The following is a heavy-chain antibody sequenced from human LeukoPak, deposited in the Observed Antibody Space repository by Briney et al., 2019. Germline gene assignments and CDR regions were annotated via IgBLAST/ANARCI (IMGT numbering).Heavy chain of an antibody. D-gene: IGHD2-15*01. J-gene: IGHJ3*02. CDR2: IIPIFGTA. CDR1: GGTFSSYA. CDR3: ARYGIAATDAFDI. V-gene: IGHV1-69*05. Sequence: SVEVSCKASGGTFSSYAISWVRQAPGQGLEWMGRIIPIFGTANYAQKFQGRVTITTDESTSTAYMELSSLRSEDTAVYYCARYGIAATDAFDIWGQGTMVTVSS.